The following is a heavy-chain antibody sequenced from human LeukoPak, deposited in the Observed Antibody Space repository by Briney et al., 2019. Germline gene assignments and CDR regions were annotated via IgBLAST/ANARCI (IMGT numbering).Heavy chain of an antibody. Sequence: SETLSLTCTVSGGSISSYYWSWIRQPPGKGLEWIGYIYYSGSTNYNPSLKSRVTISVDTSKNQFSLKLSSVTAADTAVYYCAKDSAYKWYFDYWGQGTLVTVSS. CDR1: GGSISSYY. CDR2: IYYSGST. V-gene: IGHV4-59*01. D-gene: IGHD1-1*01. J-gene: IGHJ4*02. CDR3: AKDSAYKWYFDY.